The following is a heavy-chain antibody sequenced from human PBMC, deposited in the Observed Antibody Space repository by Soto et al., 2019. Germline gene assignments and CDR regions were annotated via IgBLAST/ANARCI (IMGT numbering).Heavy chain of an antibody. CDR1: GFTFSSYE. CDR3: ARVVGSSSSGFDP. D-gene: IGHD6-6*01. CDR2: ISSSGSTI. V-gene: IGHV3-48*03. Sequence: GGSLRLSCAASGFTFSSYEMNWVRQAPGKGLEWVSYISSSGSTIYYADSVKGRFTISRDNAKNSLYLQMNSLRAEDTAVYCCARVVGSSSSGFDPWGQGTLVTVSS. J-gene: IGHJ5*02.